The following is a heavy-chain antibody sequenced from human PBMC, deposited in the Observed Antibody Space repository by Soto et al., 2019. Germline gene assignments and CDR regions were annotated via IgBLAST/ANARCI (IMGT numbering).Heavy chain of an antibody. CDR1: GFTLSSYT. CDR3: TTDSTQTFCDGGPCYSVLTKIHDS. J-gene: IGHJ4*02. D-gene: IGHD2-15*01. Sequence: PGGSLRLSCAASGFTLSSYTMAWVRQAPGKGLEWVSSISGSGGSPYYADSVQGRFTISRDNYKNTVSLQMSSLKTEDTAVYYSTTDSTQTFCDGGPCYSVLTKIHDSWGQGTLVTVSS. V-gene: IGHV3-23*01. CDR2: ISGSGGSP.